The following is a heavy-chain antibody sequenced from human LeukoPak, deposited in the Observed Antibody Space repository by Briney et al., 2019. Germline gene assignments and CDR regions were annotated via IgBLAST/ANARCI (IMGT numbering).Heavy chain of an antibody. CDR3: ARDRAVPTYYYDSNGLNSFDP. D-gene: IGHD3-22*01. V-gene: IGHV1-69*04. CDR2: IIPILGIA. J-gene: IGHJ5*02. CDR1: GGTFSSYA. Sequence: ASVKVSCKASGGTFSSYAISWVRQAPGQGLEWMGRIIPILGIANYAQKFQGRVTITADKSTSTAYMELSSLRSEDTGVYYCARDRAVPTYYYDSNGLNSFDPWGQGTLVTASS.